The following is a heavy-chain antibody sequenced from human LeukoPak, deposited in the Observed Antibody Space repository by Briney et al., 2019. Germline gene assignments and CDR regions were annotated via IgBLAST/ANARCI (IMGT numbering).Heavy chain of an antibody. CDR3: AKAPPTMARMIASGGWFDP. V-gene: IGHV3-23*01. J-gene: IGHJ5*02. Sequence: PGGTLRLSCAASGFTFSSYGMSWVRQAPGKGLEWVSAISGSGGSTYYADSVKGRFTISRDNSKNTLYLQMNSLRAEDTAVYYCAKAPPTMARMIASGGWFDPWGQGTLVTVSS. CDR1: GFTFSSYG. CDR2: ISGSGGST. D-gene: IGHD3-10*01.